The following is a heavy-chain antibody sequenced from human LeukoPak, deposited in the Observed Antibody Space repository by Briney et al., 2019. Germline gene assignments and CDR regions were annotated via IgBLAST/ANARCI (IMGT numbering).Heavy chain of an antibody. CDR3: AREAYGGSSFDY. V-gene: IGHV3-30-3*01. CDR2: ISYDGSNK. Sequence: GGFLRLSCAASGFTFSSYAMHWVRQAPGKGLEWVAVISYDGSNKYYADSVKGRFTISRDNSKNTLYLQMNSLRAEDTAVYYCAREAYGGSSFDYWGQGTLVTVSS. J-gene: IGHJ4*02. D-gene: IGHD4-23*01. CDR1: GFTFSSYA.